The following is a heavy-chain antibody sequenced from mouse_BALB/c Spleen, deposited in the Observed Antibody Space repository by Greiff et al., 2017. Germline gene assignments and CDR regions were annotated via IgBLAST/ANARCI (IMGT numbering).Heavy chain of an antibody. J-gene: IGHJ4*01. CDR1: GYTFTDYA. Sequence: VKLVESVKISCKGSGYTFTDYAMHWVKQSHAKSLEWIGVISIYYDNTNYNQKFKGKATMTVDKSSSTAYMELARLTSEDSAIYYCARGGVVHYAMDYWGQGTSVTVSS. CDR3: ARGGVVHYAMDY. D-gene: IGHD1-1*01. CDR2: ISIYYDNT. V-gene: IGHV1S137*01.